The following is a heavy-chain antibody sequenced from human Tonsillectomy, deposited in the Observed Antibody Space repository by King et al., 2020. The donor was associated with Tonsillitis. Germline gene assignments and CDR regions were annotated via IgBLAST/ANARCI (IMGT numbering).Heavy chain of an antibody. Sequence: VQLVESGGGLVQPGGSLRISCAASGFTFSSFAMNWVRQAPGKGLEWVSAISGSGGNTFYADSVKARFTISRDNSKNTLFLQMNSLRADDTAVYYCAKSGGVAATGTFRDYYYYYMDVWGKGTTVAVSS. CDR2: ISGSGGNT. J-gene: IGHJ6*03. CDR3: AKSGGVAATGTFRDYYYYYMDV. V-gene: IGHV3-23*04. CDR1: GFTFSSFA. D-gene: IGHD6-13*01.